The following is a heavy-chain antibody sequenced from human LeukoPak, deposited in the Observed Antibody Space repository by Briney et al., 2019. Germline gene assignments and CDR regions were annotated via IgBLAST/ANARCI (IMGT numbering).Heavy chain of an antibody. J-gene: IGHJ6*03. CDR1: GFTFSSYW. V-gene: IGHV3-74*01. D-gene: IGHD2-2*01. CDR3: AREYASVDPHMDF. CDR2: INSDGSST. Sequence: GGSLRLSCAASGFTFSSYWIHWVRQAPGKGLVWVARINSDGSSTSYADSVKGRFTISRDNAKNTLYLQMNRLRAEDTAVYYCAREYASVDPHMDFWRKGATVTVSS.